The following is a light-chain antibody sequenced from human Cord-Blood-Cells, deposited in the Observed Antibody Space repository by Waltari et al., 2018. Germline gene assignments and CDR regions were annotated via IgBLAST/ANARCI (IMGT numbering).Light chain of an antibody. CDR2: WAS. V-gene: IGKV4-1*01. CDR1: QSVLYNSNNKNY. Sequence: DIVMTQSPDSLAVSLGERATINCKSSQSVLYNSNNKNYLAWDQQKPGQPPKLLIYWASTRESGVPDRFIGGGSGTDFTLTISSLQAEGVAVYYCQQYYSTPPYTFGQGTKLEIK. J-gene: IGKJ2*01. CDR3: QQYYSTPPYT.